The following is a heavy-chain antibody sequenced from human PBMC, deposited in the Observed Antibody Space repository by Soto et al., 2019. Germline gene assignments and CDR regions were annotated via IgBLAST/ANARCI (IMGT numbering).Heavy chain of an antibody. CDR3: AKDSYSNYGDAFDI. CDR2: ISWNSDNI. D-gene: IGHD4-4*01. J-gene: IGHJ3*02. V-gene: IGHV3-9*01. CDR1: GFTFDDYA. Sequence: GGSLRLSCAASGFTFDDYAMHWVRQAPGKGLEWVSGISWNSDNIVYADSVKGRFTISRDNAKNSLYLQMNSLRAEDTALYYCAKDSYSNYGDAFDIWGQGTMVTVSS.